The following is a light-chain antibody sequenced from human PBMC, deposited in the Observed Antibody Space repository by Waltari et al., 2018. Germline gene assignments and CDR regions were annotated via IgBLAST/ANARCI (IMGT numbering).Light chain of an antibody. CDR1: SQSIGVYNF. J-gene: IGLJ2*01. Sequence: QSALTQPASVSGSPGQSITLSCMGTSQSIGVYNFVPCYHQHPGKAPKLIIYYVSKRPSGVSNRFSGSKSGNTASLTISGLQAEDEADYYCCSYVGGGTLIFGGGTNVTVL. CDR3: CSYVGGGTLI. CDR2: YVS. V-gene: IGLV2-23*02.